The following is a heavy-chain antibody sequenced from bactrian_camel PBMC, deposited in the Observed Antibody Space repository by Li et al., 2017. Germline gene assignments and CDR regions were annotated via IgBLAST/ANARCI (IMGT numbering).Heavy chain of an antibody. J-gene: IGHJ6*01. D-gene: IGHD3*01. CDR1: EWRYQRSDMYC. V-gene: IGHV3S53*01. CDR3: ASNPAGYCYSAASGRFREPDFDY. CDR2: IDSGGST. Sequence: HVQLVESGGGSVQAGGSLTLSCVFSEWRYQRSDMYCMGWSRQAPEKEREWVAGIDSGGSTSYSESVQGRFTISKDNAKNTLYLQLNSLKPEDAGMYYCASNPAGYCYSAASGRFREPDFDYWGQGTQVTVS.